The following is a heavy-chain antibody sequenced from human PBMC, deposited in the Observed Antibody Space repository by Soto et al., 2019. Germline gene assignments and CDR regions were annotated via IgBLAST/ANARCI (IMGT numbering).Heavy chain of an antibody. CDR1: GFTFSSYS. CDR3: ARDPYGGNSRGYYFDY. Sequence: PGGSLRLSCAAFGFTFSSYSMNWVRQAPGKGLEWVSYISSSSSTIYYADSVKGRFTISRDNAKNSLYLQMNSLRDEDTAVYYCARDPYGGNSRGYYFDYWGQGTLVTVSS. D-gene: IGHD4-17*01. CDR2: ISSSSSTI. J-gene: IGHJ4*02. V-gene: IGHV3-48*02.